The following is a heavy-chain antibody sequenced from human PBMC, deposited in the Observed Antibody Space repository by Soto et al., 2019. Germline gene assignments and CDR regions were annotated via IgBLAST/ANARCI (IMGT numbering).Heavy chain of an antibody. D-gene: IGHD1-1*01. Sequence: EVQLVESGGGLVKPGGSLRLSCAASGFTFSSYSMNWVRQAPGKGLEWVSSISSSSSYIYYADSVKGRFTISRDNAKNSLYLQMNRLRAEDTAVYYCARERTNWNNYYYGMDVWGQGTTVTVSS. J-gene: IGHJ6*02. CDR1: GFTFSSYS. CDR2: ISSSSSYI. CDR3: ARERTNWNNYYYGMDV. V-gene: IGHV3-21*01.